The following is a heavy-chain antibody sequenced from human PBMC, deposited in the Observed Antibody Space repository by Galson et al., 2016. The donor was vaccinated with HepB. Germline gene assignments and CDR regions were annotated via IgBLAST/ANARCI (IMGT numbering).Heavy chain of an antibody. Sequence: SLRLSCAASGFVISDYSMHWVRQAPGKGLEYVSATHYHGGSTFYADSVKGRFTISRDNSKNTLYLHVGSLRPEDMAVYYCVRVGSGYDYWGQGTLVTVSS. CDR2: THYHGGST. CDR3: VRVGSGYDY. V-gene: IGHV3-64*02. J-gene: IGHJ4*02. D-gene: IGHD3-22*01. CDR1: GFVISDYS.